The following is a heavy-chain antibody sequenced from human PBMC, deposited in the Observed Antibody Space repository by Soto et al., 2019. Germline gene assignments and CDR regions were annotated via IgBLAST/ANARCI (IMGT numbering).Heavy chain of an antibody. CDR2: IIPIFGTA. J-gene: IGHJ4*02. CDR1: GGTFSSYA. V-gene: IGHV1-69*01. Sequence: QVQLVQSGAEVKKPGSSVKVSCKASGGTFSSYAISWVRQAPGQGLEWMGGIIPIFGTANNAQKFQGSVTITADESTSTAYMGLSSVSSEDTAVYYCALDLAAAGRVVDYWGQGTLVTVSS. D-gene: IGHD6-13*01. CDR3: ALDLAAAGRVVDY.